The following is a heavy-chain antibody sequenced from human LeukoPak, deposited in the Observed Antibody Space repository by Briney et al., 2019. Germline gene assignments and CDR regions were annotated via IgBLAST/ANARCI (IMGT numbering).Heavy chain of an antibody. CDR2: MNQDGSEK. CDR3: ARDTRGYDY. J-gene: IGHJ4*02. V-gene: IGHV3-7*03. CDR1: GFTFSSYS. Sequence: GGSLRLSCAASGFTFSSYSMHWVRQAPGKGLEWVANMNQDGSEKYYVDSVKGRFTISRDNAKNSLYLQMNSLRAEDTAVYYCARDTRGYDYWGQGTLVTVSS. D-gene: IGHD5-18*01.